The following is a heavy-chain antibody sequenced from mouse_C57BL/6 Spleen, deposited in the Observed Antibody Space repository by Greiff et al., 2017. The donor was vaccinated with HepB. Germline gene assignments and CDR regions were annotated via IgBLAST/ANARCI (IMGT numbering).Heavy chain of an antibody. Sequence: VQLQESGPELVKPGASVKISCKASGYAFSSSWMNWVKQRPGKGLEWIGRIYPGDGDTNYNGKFKGKATLTADKSSSTAYVQLSSLTSEDSAVYFCAREEASSAIDYGGQGTSVTVSS. CDR1: GYAFSSSW. J-gene: IGHJ4*01. CDR2: IYPGDGDT. V-gene: IGHV1-82*01. CDR3: AREEASSAIDY.